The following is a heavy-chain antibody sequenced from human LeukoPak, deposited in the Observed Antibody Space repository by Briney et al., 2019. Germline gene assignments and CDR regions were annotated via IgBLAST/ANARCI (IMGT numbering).Heavy chain of an antibody. J-gene: IGHJ4*02. CDR3: ARSRIQLWNSPFDY. CDR1: GGSISSGGYY. V-gene: IGHV4-31*03. D-gene: IGHD5-18*01. CDR2: IYYSGST. Sequence: SETLSLTCTVSGGSISSGGYYWSWIRQHPGKGLEWIGYIYYSGSTYYNPSLKSRVTISVDTSKNQFSLKLSSVTAADTAVYYCARSRIQLWNSPFDYWGQGTLVTVSS.